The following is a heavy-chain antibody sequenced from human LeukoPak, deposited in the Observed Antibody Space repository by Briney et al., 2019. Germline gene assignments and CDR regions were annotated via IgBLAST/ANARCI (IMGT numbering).Heavy chain of an antibody. Sequence: PSETLSLTCAVFGGSFSDYYWSWIRQPPGKGLEWIGEINHSGSTNQNPSLKSRVTISVDTSKNQFSLRLSSVTAADTAVYYCARAEVTIGGVIVSYFDYWGQGALVTVSS. CDR2: INHSGST. J-gene: IGHJ4*02. D-gene: IGHD3-16*02. CDR1: GGSFSDYY. CDR3: ARAEVTIGGVIVSYFDY. V-gene: IGHV4-34*01.